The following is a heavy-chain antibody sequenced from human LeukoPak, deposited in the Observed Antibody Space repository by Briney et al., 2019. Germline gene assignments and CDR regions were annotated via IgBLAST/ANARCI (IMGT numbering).Heavy chain of an antibody. CDR3: ARLLYDILAGYIRYYFDY. D-gene: IGHD3-9*01. V-gene: IGHV1-18*01. CDR2: ISAYNGNT. Sequence: GASVKVSCKASGYTFTSYGISWVRQAPGQGLEWMGWISAYNGNTNYAQKLQGRVTMTTDTSTSTAYMELRSLRSDGTAVYYCARLLYDILAGYIRYYFDYWGQGTLVTVSS. CDR1: GYTFTSYG. J-gene: IGHJ4*02.